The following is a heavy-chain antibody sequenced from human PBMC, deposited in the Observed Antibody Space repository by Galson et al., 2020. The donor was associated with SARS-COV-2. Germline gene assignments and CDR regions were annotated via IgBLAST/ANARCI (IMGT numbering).Heavy chain of an antibody. J-gene: IGHJ4*02. V-gene: IGHV3-74*01. CDR1: GFTFSSYW. CDR2: IYSEGSST. Sequence: GGSLRLSCAASGFTFSSYWMHWVRQAPGKGLVWVSRIYSEGSSTSYADSVKGRFTISGDYAKNTLYLQMNSLRAEDTAVYYCARGDMRNDYFDYWGQGTLVTVSS. D-gene: IGHD3-16*01. CDR3: ARGDMRNDYFDY.